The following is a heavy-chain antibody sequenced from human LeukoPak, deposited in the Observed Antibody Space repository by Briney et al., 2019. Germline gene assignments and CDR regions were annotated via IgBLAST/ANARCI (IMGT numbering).Heavy chain of an antibody. CDR3: ARSRKYGAVTTYSWFDP. CDR1: GGSISSSTYY. J-gene: IGHJ5*02. V-gene: IGHV4-39*01. Sequence: SETLSLTCTVSGGSISSSTYYWGWIRHPPGRGLEWIASVSYTGSTTYNPSLKSRVTISVDTSKIQFSLKLSSVTAADTAVYYCARSRKYGAVTTYSWFDPWGRGTLVIVSS. D-gene: IGHD4-17*01. CDR2: VSYTGST.